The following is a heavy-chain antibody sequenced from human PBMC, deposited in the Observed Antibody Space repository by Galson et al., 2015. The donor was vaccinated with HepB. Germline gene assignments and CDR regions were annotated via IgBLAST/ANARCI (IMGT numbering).Heavy chain of an antibody. Sequence: SVKVSCKASGYTFTSYGISWVRQAPGQGLEWMGWISAYNGNTNYAQKLQGRVTMTTDTSTSTAYMELRSLRSDDTAVHYCARQIVGALVYYFDYWGQGTLVTVSS. J-gene: IGHJ4*02. CDR3: ARQIVGALVYYFDY. CDR1: GYTFTSYG. CDR2: ISAYNGNT. V-gene: IGHV1-18*01. D-gene: IGHD1-26*01.